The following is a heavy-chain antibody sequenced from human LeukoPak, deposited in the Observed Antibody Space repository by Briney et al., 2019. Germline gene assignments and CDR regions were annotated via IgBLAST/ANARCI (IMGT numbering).Heavy chain of an antibody. J-gene: IGHJ3*02. V-gene: IGHV4-39*01. CDR1: GGSISSSSYY. CDR3: ARLRRYCSSTSCYDDAFDI. Sequence: SVTLSLTCTVSGGSISSSSYYRGWIRQPPGKGLEWIGSIYYSGSTYYNPSLKSRVTISVDTSKNQFSLKLSSVTAADTAVYYCARLRRYCSSTSCYDDAFDIWGQGTMVTVSS. D-gene: IGHD2-2*01. CDR2: IYYSGST.